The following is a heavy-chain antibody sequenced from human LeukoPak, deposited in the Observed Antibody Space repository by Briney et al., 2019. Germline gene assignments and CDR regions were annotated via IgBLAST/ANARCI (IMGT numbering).Heavy chain of an antibody. V-gene: IGHV3-74*01. CDR1: GFTFSSYW. CDR2: INSDGSST. CDR3: ARREGARAFDY. J-gene: IGHJ4*02. Sequence: GGSLRLSCAASGFTFSSYWMHWVRQAPGKGLVWVSRINSDGSSTSYADSVKGRFTISRDNAKNTLYLQMNSLRAEDTAVYYCARREGARAFDYWGQGTLVTVSS. D-gene: IGHD1-26*01.